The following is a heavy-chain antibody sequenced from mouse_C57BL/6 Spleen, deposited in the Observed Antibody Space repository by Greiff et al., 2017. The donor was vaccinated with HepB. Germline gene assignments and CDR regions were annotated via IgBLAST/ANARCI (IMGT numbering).Heavy chain of an antibody. D-gene: IGHD1-1*01. CDR1: GFTFSSYA. CDR3: TREGYYGSSLLFDY. Sequence: EVMLVESGEGLVKPGGSLKLSCAASGFTFSSYAMSWVRQTPEKRLEWVAYISSGGDYIYYADTVKGRFTISRDNARNTLYLQMSSLKSEDTAMYYCTREGYYGSSLLFDYWGQGTTLTVAS. V-gene: IGHV5-9-1*02. J-gene: IGHJ2*01. CDR2: ISSGGDYI.